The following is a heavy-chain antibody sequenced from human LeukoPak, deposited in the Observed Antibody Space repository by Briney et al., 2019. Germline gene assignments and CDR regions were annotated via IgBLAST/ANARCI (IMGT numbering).Heavy chain of an antibody. Sequence: QAGGSLRLSCAASGFTFSNYAVSWVRQAPGKGLAWVSTISGSGGSTNYTGSVKGRFTISRDNSKNTLYLQMNSLRAEDTAIYYCAKDTYDFWSGFDYWGRGTLVTVSS. CDR3: AKDTYDFWSGFDY. CDR1: GFTFSNYA. V-gene: IGHV3-23*01. D-gene: IGHD3-3*01. J-gene: IGHJ4*02. CDR2: ISGSGGST.